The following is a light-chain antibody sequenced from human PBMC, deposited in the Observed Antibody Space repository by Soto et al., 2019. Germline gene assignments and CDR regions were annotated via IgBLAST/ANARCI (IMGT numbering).Light chain of an antibody. CDR1: QSISSY. Sequence: DIQMTQSPSSLSASVGDRVTITCRASQSISSYLNWYQQKPEKAPKLLIYAASSLQSGVPSRFSGRGSGTDFTLTISSLQPEDFATYFCQQSYSTPRTFGPGTKVDIK. V-gene: IGKV1-39*01. J-gene: IGKJ3*01. CDR3: QQSYSTPRT. CDR2: AAS.